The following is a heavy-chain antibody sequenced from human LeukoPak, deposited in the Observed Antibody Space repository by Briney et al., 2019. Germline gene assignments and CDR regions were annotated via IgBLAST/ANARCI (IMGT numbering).Heavy chain of an antibody. V-gene: IGHV4-34*01. J-gene: IGHJ4*02. D-gene: IGHD3-22*01. CDR2: INHSGST. CDR3: ARGQRLHYDSSGYKALSY. CDR1: GGSFSGYY. Sequence: SETLSLTCAVYGGSFSGYYWSWIRQPPGKGLEWIGEINHSGSTNYNPSLKSRVTISVDTSKNQFSPKLSSVTAADTAVYYCARGQRLHYDSSGYKALSYWGQGTLVTVSS.